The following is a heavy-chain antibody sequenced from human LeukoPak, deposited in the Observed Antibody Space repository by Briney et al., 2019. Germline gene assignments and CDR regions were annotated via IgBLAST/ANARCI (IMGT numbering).Heavy chain of an antibody. CDR1: GFTFSSYS. CDR3: ARDRVSALRFLEWLGYFDY. V-gene: IGHV3-21*01. D-gene: IGHD3-3*01. CDR2: ISSSSSYI. Sequence: GGSLRLSCAASGFTFSSYSMNWVRQAPGKGLEWVSSISSSSSYIYYADSVKGRFTISRDNAKNSLYLQMNSLRAEDTAVYYCARDRVSALRFLEWLGYFDYWGQGTLVTVSS. J-gene: IGHJ4*02.